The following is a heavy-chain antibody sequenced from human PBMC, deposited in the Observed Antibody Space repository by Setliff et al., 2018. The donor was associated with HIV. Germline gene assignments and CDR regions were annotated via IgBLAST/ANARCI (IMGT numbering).Heavy chain of an antibody. CDR3: ARELPGPPGALDI. D-gene: IGHD7-27*01. V-gene: IGHV3-74*01. CDR2: SNSDGSST. J-gene: IGHJ3*02. Sequence: GGSMRLSCAASGFTFNTYWMHWVRQAPGKGLVWVSHSNSDGSSTTYADSVKGRFTISRDNAKNTLYLQMNSLRAEDTAVYFCARELPGPPGALDIWGHGTMVTVSS. CDR1: GFTFNTYW.